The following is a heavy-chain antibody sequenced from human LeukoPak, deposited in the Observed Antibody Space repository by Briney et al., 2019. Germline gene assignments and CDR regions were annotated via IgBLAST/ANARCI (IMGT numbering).Heavy chain of an antibody. CDR3: AKGGVYSGYDLSFEY. CDR2: IRGRGNYV. Sequence: GGSLRLSCAASRLTFSSYAMSSVRQAPGKGLEWVSSIRGRGNYVYYADSVKGRFTISRDNSKNTLYLQMNSLRADDTAVYYCAKGGVYSGYDLSFEYWGQGALVTVSS. D-gene: IGHD5-12*01. J-gene: IGHJ4*02. V-gene: IGHV3-23*01. CDR1: RLTFSSYA.